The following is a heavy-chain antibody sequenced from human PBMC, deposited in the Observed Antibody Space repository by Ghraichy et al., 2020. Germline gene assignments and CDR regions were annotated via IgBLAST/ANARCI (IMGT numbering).Heavy chain of an antibody. CDR2: IYYSGNT. CDR1: GGSIISYH. D-gene: IGHD3-3*01. V-gene: IGHV4-59*01. J-gene: IGHJ4*02. CDR3: ARVYDFWSAYSS. Sequence: SETLSLTRSVFGGSIISYHCTWMRQPPGKGLEWIGYIYYSGNTNYNPSLKSRVIISVDTSKNQFSLKLSSVTAADTAVYYCARVYDFWSAYSSWGQGTLVTASS.